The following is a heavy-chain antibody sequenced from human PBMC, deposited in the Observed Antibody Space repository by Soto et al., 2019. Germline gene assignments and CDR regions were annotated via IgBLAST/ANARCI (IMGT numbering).Heavy chain of an antibody. CDR2: IKSETDGGTA. CDR1: GFNLSHPW. J-gene: IGHJ4*02. D-gene: IGHD2-15*01. Sequence: EVQLVQSGGGLVKPGGSLRLSCAASGFNLSHPWMTWVRQAAGKGLEWVGRIKSETDGGTADYAAPVKGRITISRDDSKNTVYLQMNSLKTEDTAVYYCSRVDPSAKSPDYWGQGTLVTVSS. CDR3: SRVDPSAKSPDY. V-gene: IGHV3-15*05.